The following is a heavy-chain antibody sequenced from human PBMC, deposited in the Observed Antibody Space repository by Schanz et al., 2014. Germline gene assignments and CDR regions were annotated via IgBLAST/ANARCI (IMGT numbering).Heavy chain of an antibody. Sequence: EVQLVESGGGLVQPGGSLRLSCSASGFTFSIYAMHWVRQAPGKGLEYVSAISHDGYSTYYADSVKGRFTISRDNSKNTLYLQMSSLTTEDTAVYFCVSVYDSSGYVSFNYWGQGTLVTVSS. J-gene: IGHJ4*02. CDR1: GFTFSIYA. CDR2: ISHDGYST. CDR3: VSVYDSSGYVSFNY. D-gene: IGHD3-22*01. V-gene: IGHV3-64D*06.